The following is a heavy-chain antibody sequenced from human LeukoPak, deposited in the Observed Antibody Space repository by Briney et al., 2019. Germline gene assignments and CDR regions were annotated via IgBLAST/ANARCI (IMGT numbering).Heavy chain of an antibody. CDR2: MYYSGST. V-gene: IGHV4-39*01. Sequence: SETLSLTCTVSGGSISGSNYYWGWIRQPPGKGLECIGSMYYSGSTFYNPPLKSRVTISVDTSKNQFSLKLRSVTAADTAVYYCVRLNGGCYEAIFDYWGQGTLVTVSS. CDR1: GGSISGSNYY. J-gene: IGHJ4*02. D-gene: IGHD2-2*01. CDR3: VRLNGGCYEAIFDY.